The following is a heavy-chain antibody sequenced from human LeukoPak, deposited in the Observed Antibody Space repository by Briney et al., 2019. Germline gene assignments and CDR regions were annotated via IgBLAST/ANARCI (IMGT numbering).Heavy chain of an antibody. CDR3: AKVAYSSGWYGPPPKTH. V-gene: IGHV3-23*01. CDR1: GFTFSSYA. CDR2: ISGSGGST. Sequence: GGSLRLSCAASGFTFSSYAMSWVRQAPGKGLEWVSAISGSGGSTYYADSVKGRFTISRDNSKNTLYLQMNSLGAEDTAVYYCAKVAYSSGWYGPPPKTHWGQGTLVTVSS. D-gene: IGHD6-19*01. J-gene: IGHJ4*02.